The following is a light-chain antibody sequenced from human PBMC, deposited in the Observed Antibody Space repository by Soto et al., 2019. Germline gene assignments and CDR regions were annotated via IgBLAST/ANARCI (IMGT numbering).Light chain of an antibody. V-gene: IGLV3-1*01. Sequence: SYELNQPPSVSVSPGQTAIITCSGDELGDKYVSWYQQRPGQSPVMVISLDDKRPSGIPERFSGSNSENTATLTISGTQAMDEADYYCQAWDSGVIFGGGTKLTVL. J-gene: IGLJ2*01. CDR2: LDD. CDR1: ELGDKY. CDR3: QAWDSGVI.